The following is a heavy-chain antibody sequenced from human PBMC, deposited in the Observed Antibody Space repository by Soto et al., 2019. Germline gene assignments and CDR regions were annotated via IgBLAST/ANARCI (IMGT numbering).Heavy chain of an antibody. CDR3: AKDRTLLLRRSPWFDP. V-gene: IGHV3-23*01. CDR2: ISGSGGST. Sequence: PGGSLRLSCAASGFTFSSYAMSWVRQAPGKGLEWVSAISGSGGSTYYADSVKGRFTISRDNSKNTLYLQMNSLRAEDTAVYYCAKDRTLLLRRSPWFDPWGQGTLVTVSS. D-gene: IGHD3-16*01. CDR1: GFTFSSYA. J-gene: IGHJ5*02.